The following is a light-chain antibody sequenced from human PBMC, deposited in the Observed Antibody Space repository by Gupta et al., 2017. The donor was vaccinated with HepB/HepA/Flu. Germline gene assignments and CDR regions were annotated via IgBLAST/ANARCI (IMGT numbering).Light chain of an antibody. CDR2: DDN. CDR1: HSGTNS. Sequence: SYVLTQPPSVSVAPGQTATITCGGTHSGTNSVHWYQRRPGQAPILIVFDDNDRPTGPPDRSSGSKAGDTATPTISRVADGEGADYYGQVWARSEGHVFGTGTKVTVL. V-gene: IGLV3-21*02. CDR3: QVWARSEGHV. J-gene: IGLJ1*01.